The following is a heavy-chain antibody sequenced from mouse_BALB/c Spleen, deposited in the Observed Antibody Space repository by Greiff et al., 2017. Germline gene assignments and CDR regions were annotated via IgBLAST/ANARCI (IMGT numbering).Heavy chain of an antibody. D-gene: IGHD1-1*01. Sequence: EVQVVESGGGLVQPGGSLKLSCAASGFTFSSYGMSWVRQTPDKRLELVATINSNGGSTYYPDSVKGRFTISRDNAKNTLYLQMSSLKSEDTAMYYCARDPGYYGSGPYYFDYWGQGTTLTVSS. CDR1: GFTFSSYG. CDR2: INSNGGST. V-gene: IGHV5-6-3*01. J-gene: IGHJ2*01. CDR3: ARDPGYYGSGPYYFDY.